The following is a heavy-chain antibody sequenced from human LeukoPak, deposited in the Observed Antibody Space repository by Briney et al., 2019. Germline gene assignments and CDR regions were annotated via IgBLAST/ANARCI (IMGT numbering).Heavy chain of an antibody. Sequence: GGSLRLSCAVSGFTFSAYAMHWVRQAPGKGLEWVAVISYDGSTQNYADSVKGRFTISRDNSKNTLYLQMNSLTTEDTAVYFCAKDVAAAGYMGTLDYWGQGILVAVSS. CDR2: ISYDGSTQ. CDR3: AKDVAAAGYMGTLDY. D-gene: IGHD6-13*01. J-gene: IGHJ4*02. CDR1: GFTFSAYA. V-gene: IGHV3-30*18.